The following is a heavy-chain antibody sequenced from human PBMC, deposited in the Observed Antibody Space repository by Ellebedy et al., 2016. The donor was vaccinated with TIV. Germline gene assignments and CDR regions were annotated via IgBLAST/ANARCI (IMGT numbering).Heavy chain of an antibody. CDR1: GFSFSNYA. J-gene: IGHJ4*02. CDR2: ITSTGAGT. D-gene: IGHD1/OR15-1a*01. V-gene: IGHV3-23*01. Sequence: PGGSLRLSCTASGFSFSNYAMSWVRQVPGKGLEWVSYITSTGAGTSFADSVKGRFTIFRDNSENTLYLQMNSLRPEDTAVYFCAKSNKPSTHQFDSWGRGTLVTVSS. CDR3: AKSNKPSTHQFDS.